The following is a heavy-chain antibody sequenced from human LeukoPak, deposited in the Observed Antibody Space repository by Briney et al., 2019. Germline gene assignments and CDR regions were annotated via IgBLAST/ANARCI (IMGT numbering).Heavy chain of an antibody. D-gene: IGHD3-10*01. J-gene: IGHJ4*02. CDR2: ISSNGGST. CDR3: VKTVYGTMVRGVITSPFDY. V-gene: IGHV3-64D*06. Sequence: PGGSLRISCSASGFTFSSYAMHWVRQAPGKGLEYVSAISSNGGSTYYADSVKGRFTISRDNSKNALYLQMSSLRAEDTAVYYCVKTVYGTMVRGVITSPFDYWGQGTLVTVSS. CDR1: GFTFSSYA.